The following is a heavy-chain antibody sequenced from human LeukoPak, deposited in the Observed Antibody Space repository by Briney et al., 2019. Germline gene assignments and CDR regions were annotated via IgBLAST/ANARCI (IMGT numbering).Heavy chain of an antibody. CDR1: GFTFSTYW. CDR3: ARGMVAMICDY. D-gene: IGHD5-12*01. Sequence: GGSLRLSCAASGFTFSTYWMSWVRQAPGKGLEWVANIKEDGSEKYYVDSVKGRFTISTDNAKNSLYLQMNSLRAEDTAVYYCARGMVAMICDYWGQGTLVTVSS. J-gene: IGHJ4*02. V-gene: IGHV3-7*01. CDR2: IKEDGSEK.